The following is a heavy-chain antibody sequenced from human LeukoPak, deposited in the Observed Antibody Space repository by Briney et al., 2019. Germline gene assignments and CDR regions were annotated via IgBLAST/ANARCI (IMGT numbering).Heavy chain of an antibody. Sequence: PGRSLSLSCTASGFTFGDYAMSWVRQAPGKGLEWVGFIRSKAYGGTTEYAASVKGRFTISRDDSKSIAYLQMNSLKTEDTAVYYCIREAWYGSGSYYEKVFDYWGQGTLVTVSS. J-gene: IGHJ4*02. CDR3: IREAWYGSGSYYEKVFDY. V-gene: IGHV3-49*04. D-gene: IGHD3-10*01. CDR1: GFTFGDYA. CDR2: IRSKAYGGTT.